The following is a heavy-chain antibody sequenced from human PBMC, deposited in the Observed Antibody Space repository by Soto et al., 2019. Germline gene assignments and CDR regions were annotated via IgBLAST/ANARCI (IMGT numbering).Heavy chain of an antibody. CDR2: ITGSGDRT. D-gene: IGHD2-2*01. V-gene: IGHV3-23*01. J-gene: IGHJ1*01. CDR3: AKIGVADSTNPYFPH. CDR1: GFTLSSYV. Sequence: EVHLLESGGGLVDPEGSLRLSCAASGFTLSSYVMNWVRQAPGKGLEWVSAITGSGDRTYYADSVKGRFTISRDNSKNMVDLQMNSLRADDTSVYYCAKIGVADSTNPYFPHWGQGTLVTVSS.